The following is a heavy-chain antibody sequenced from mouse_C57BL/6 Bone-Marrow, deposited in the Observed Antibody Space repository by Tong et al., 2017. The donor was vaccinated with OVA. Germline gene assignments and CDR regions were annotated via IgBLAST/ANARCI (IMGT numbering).Heavy chain of an antibody. J-gene: IGHJ3*01. CDR1: GFTFSSYG. CDR2: INSDGGST. V-gene: IGHV5-6-3*01. D-gene: IGHD2-14*01. CDR3: ARHDYRS. Sequence: EVQLQESGGDLVKPGGSLKLSCAASGFTFSSYGMSWVRQTPDKRLELVATINSDGGSTYYPDTMERRFIISRDNTKKTLYLQMSSLRSEDTALYYCARHDYRSWGQGTLVTVSA.